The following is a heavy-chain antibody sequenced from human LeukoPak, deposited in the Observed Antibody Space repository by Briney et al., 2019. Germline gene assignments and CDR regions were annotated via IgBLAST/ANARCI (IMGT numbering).Heavy chain of an antibody. Sequence: GGSLRLSCAASGFTFSTYAMSWVRQAPGKGLEWVSTISGGGDATYYADSVKGRFTISRDNSKNTLYLQMNSLRVEDTAVYYCARDSSMLRGPLVIYYFDFWGQGTLVTVSS. CDR3: ARDSSMLRGPLVIYYFDF. D-gene: IGHD3-10*01. CDR2: ISGGGDAT. J-gene: IGHJ4*02. CDR1: GFTFSTYA. V-gene: IGHV3-23*01.